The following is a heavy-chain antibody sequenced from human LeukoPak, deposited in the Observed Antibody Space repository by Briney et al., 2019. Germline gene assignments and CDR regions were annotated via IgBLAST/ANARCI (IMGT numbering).Heavy chain of an antibody. CDR3: ATGIWSGSDAFDI. D-gene: IGHD3-3*01. CDR1: GYTFTGYY. CDR2: INPNSGGT. Sequence: ASVKVSCKASGYTFTGYYMHWVRQAPGQGLEWMGWINPNSGGTNYAQKFQGRVTITTDESTSTAYMELSSLRSEDTAVYYCATGIWSGSDAFDIWGQGTMVTVSS. J-gene: IGHJ3*02. V-gene: IGHV1-2*02.